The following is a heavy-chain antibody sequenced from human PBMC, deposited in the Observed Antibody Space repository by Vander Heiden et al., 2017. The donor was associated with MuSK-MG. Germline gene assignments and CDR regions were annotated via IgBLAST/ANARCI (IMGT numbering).Heavy chain of an antibody. CDR2: INHSGST. D-gene: IGHD6-13*01. Sequence: QVQLQHWGAGPLQPSQTLSLTCAVYGGSFGGYYGNWIRQPPGKSLEWIGEINHSGSTNYNPSLKSRVTISVDTSKNQFSLKLSSVTAADTAVYYCARTLKTSIAAAGNDDWGQGTLVTVSS. J-gene: IGHJ4*02. V-gene: IGHV4-34*01. CDR1: GGSFGGYY. CDR3: ARTLKTSIAAAGNDD.